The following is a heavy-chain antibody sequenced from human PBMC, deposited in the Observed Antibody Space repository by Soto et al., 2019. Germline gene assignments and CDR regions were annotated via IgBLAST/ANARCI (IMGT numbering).Heavy chain of an antibody. V-gene: IGHV3-74*01. CDR1: GFTFGNSW. CDR3: ATAEVDY. Sequence: EVQLVESGGALVQPGGSLRLSCAASGFTFGNSWMHCVRQAPGEGLEWVSRMNSDGSSTNYADSVKGRFTVSRDNAKNTLYLQMNSLRAEDTAVYYCATAEVDYWGPGTLVTVSS. J-gene: IGHJ4*02. CDR2: MNSDGSST.